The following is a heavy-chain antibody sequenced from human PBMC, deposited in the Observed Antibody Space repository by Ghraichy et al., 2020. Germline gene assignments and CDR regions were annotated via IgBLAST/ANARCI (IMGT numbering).Heavy chain of an antibody. CDR1: NGSISNFF. CDR2: IQTAWNT. J-gene: IGHJ4*02. D-gene: IGHD1-26*01. V-gene: IGHV4-4*08. CDR3: ARDRRHYSGSPPGLDS. Sequence: SETLSLICTISNGSISNFFWSWLRQSPGKGLEWIGYIQTAWNTNYNPSLKSRVTISVDTSKSQFSLKLTSVTAADTAVYYCARDRRHYSGSPPGLDSWGPGTLVSVSS.